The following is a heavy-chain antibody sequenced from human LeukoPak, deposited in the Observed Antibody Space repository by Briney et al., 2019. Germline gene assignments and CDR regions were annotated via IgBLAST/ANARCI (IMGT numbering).Heavy chain of an antibody. V-gene: IGHV3-53*04. Sequence: GGSLTLSCGASGFTVNSNYMAWVRQAPGKGLEWVAFIYGGGSTHYSESVRGRFTISRHNSNNTLYLQMCSLRPEDTGVYYCARDLRSCSGGECYEYKWFDPWGQGTLVTVSS. J-gene: IGHJ5*02. D-gene: IGHD2-21*01. CDR3: ARDLRSCSGGECYEYKWFDP. CDR1: GFTVNSNY. CDR2: IYGGGST.